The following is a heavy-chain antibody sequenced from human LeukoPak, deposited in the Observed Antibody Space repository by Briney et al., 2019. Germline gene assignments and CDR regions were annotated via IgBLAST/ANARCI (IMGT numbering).Heavy chain of an antibody. CDR1: GLTGSHNY. V-gene: IGHV3-53*01. CDR3: AKDMIVLGFASDFDY. D-gene: IGHD3-22*01. CDR2: IHTSGDT. J-gene: IGHJ4*02. Sequence: GGSLRLSCAASGLTGSHNYVSWVRQAPGKGLEWVSAIHTSGDTCYADSVKGRFTISRDDSRNTLYLQMNSLRAEDTAVYYCAKDMIVLGFASDFDYWGQGTLVTVSS.